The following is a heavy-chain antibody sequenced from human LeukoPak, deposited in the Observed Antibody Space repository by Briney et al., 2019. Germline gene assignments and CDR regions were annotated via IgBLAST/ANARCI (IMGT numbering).Heavy chain of an antibody. CDR1: GFTLSSYW. Sequence: GGSLRLSCAASGFTLSSYWMSWVRQAPGKGLEWVANIKQDGSEKYYVDSVKGRFTISRDNAKNSLYLQMNSLRAEDTAVYYCAREHDGSGYWTVISCFDYWGQGTLVTVSS. CDR2: IKQDGSEK. CDR3: AREHDGSGYWTVISCFDY. D-gene: IGHD3-22*01. V-gene: IGHV3-7*01. J-gene: IGHJ4*02.